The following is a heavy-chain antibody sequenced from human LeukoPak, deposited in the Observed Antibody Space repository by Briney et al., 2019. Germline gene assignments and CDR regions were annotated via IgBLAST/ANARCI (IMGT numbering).Heavy chain of an antibody. CDR2: INHSGST. D-gene: IGHD1-26*01. J-gene: IGHJ4*02. CDR3: ARAKIVGATQIDY. V-gene: IGHV4-34*01. Sequence: RSETLSLTCAVYGGSFSGYYWSWIRQPPGKGLEWIGEINHSGSTNYNPSLKSRVTISVDTSKNQFSLKLSSVTAADTAVYYCARAKIVGATQIDYWGQGTLVTVSS. CDR1: GGSFSGYY.